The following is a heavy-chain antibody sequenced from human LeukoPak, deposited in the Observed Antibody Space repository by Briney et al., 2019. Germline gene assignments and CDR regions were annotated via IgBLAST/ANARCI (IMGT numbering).Heavy chain of an antibody. V-gene: IGHV3-7*01. CDR2: IKQDGSEK. D-gene: IGHD1-26*01. J-gene: IGHJ5*02. CDR1: GFSLSSYW. CDR3: ARGDRTIWSGSRGNYFDP. Sequence: GGSLRLSCAASGFSLSSYWMTWVRQAPGKGLEWVANIKQDGSEKNYVDSVKGRFTISRDNAKNSLYLQMNSLRAEDTAVYYCARGDRTIWSGSRGNYFDPWGQGTLVTVSS.